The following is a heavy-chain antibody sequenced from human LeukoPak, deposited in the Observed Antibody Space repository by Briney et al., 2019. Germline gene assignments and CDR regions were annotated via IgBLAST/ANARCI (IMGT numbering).Heavy chain of an antibody. Sequence: PSETLSLTCTVSGGSISSYYWSWIRQPPGKGLEWIGYIYYSGSTNYNPSLKSRVTISVDTSKDQFSLKLSSVTAADTAVYYCARALKVRGVTKYYYYMDVWGKGTTVTISS. CDR1: GGSISSYY. CDR2: IYYSGST. CDR3: ARALKVRGVTKYYYYMDV. V-gene: IGHV4-59*01. D-gene: IGHD3-10*01. J-gene: IGHJ6*03.